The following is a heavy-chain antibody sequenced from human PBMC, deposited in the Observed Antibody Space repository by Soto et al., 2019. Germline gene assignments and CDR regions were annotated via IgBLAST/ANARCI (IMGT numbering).Heavy chain of an antibody. Sequence: EVQLLDSGGGLVQPGGSLRLSCAASGFTFSSYAMSWVRQAPGKGLEWVSSISGSGGGTCYADSVKGRFTISRDNSKNTLSLQLNSMTAEVTAVYYCARSRGSGSYFNPSDAFDFCGQGTMVPVSS. D-gene: IGHD3-10*01. V-gene: IGHV3-23*01. CDR2: ISGSGGGT. CDR1: GFTFSSYA. CDR3: ARSRGSGSYFNPSDAFDF. J-gene: IGHJ3*01.